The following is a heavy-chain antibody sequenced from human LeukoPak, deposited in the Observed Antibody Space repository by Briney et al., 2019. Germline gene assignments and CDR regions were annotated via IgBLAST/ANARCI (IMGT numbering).Heavy chain of an antibody. CDR1: GFTFSNYW. D-gene: IGHD3-16*01. CDR3: ARGGSYGDY. Sequence: GESLKISCAASGFTFSNYWMHWVRQVPEKGLVWVSRVNPDGSNIAYANSVKGRFTSSRDNAKNTLYLQMNRLRVEDTAVYYCARGGSYGDYWGQGILVTVSS. CDR2: VNPDGSNI. V-gene: IGHV3-74*01. J-gene: IGHJ4*02.